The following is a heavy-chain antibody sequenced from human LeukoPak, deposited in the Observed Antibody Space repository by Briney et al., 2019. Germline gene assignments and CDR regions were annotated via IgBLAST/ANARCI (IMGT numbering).Heavy chain of an antibody. J-gene: IGHJ5*02. CDR3: ARDNRRHGYTLNHKSHEYNWFDP. CDR1: GFTFSSYS. CDR2: ISSSSSYI. V-gene: IGHV3-21*01. D-gene: IGHD5-24*01. Sequence: KPGGSLRLSCAASGFTFSSYSMNWVRQAPGKGLEWVSSISSSSSYIYYADSVKGRFTISRDNAKNSLYLQMNSLRAEDTAVYYCARDNRRHGYTLNHKSHEYNWFDPWSQGTLVIVSS.